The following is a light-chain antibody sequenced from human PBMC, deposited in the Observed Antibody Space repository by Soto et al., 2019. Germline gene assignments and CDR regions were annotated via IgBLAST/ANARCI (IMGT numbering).Light chain of an antibody. CDR3: SSYASTGTLYV. Sequence: QSVLTQPGSVSGSPGQSSTISCTGNSSDVGGFNYVSWYQQHPDKAPKLMIFEVSNRPSGVSNRFSGSKSGNTASLTISGLTAEDGAHYYCSSYASTGTLYVFGTGTKVTVL. J-gene: IGLJ1*01. CDR2: EVS. CDR1: SSDVGGFNY. V-gene: IGLV2-14*01.